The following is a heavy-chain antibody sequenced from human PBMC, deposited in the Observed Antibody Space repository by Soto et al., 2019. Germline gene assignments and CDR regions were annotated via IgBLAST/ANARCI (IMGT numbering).Heavy chain of an antibody. CDR2: INPSGGST. V-gene: IGHV1-46*01. CDR3: ERHMSGYSYGDYYYYGMDV. D-gene: IGHD5-18*01. CDR1: GYTFTSYY. J-gene: IGHJ6*02. Sequence: GASVKVSCKASGYTFTSYYMHWVRQAPGQGLEWMGIINPSGGSTTYAQKFQGRVTMTRDTSTSTVYMELSSLKSEDTAMYYCERHMSGYSYGDYYYYGMDVWGQGTTVTVSS.